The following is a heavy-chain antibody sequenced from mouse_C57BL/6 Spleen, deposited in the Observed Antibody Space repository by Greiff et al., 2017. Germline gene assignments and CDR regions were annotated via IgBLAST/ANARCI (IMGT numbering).Heavy chain of an antibody. V-gene: IGHV1-61*01. J-gene: IGHJ3*01. CDR1: GYTFTSYW. D-gene: IGHD1-1*01. CDR2: IYPSDSET. Sequence: VQLQQSGAELVRPGSSVKLSCKASGYTFTSYWMDWVKQRPGQGLEWIGNIYPSDSETHYNQKFKDKATLTVDKSSSTAYMQLSSLTSEDSAVYYCARKAYYGSGAYWGQGTLVTVSA. CDR3: ARKAYYGSGAY.